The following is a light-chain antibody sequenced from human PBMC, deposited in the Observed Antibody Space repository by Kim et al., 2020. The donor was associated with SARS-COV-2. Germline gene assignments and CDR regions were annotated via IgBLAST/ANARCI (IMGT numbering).Light chain of an antibody. CDR3: QQSYSAPLT. Sequence: DIQMTQSPSSLSASVGDRITITCRASQTISKYLNWYQQKPGKAPKLLIYGASSLQSGVPSRFSGSGSGTDFTLTISNLQPEHFASYRCQQSYSAPLTFGGGTKVDI. V-gene: IGKV1-39*01. CDR2: GAS. J-gene: IGKJ4*01. CDR1: QTISKY.